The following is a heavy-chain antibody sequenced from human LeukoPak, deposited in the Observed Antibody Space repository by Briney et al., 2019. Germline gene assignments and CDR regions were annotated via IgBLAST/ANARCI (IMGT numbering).Heavy chain of an antibody. CDR3: TRDEAAAAN. CDR1: GFPFSNYW. V-gene: IGHV3-7*01. D-gene: IGHD6-13*01. J-gene: IGHJ4*02. CDR2: IKQDGREI. Sequence: GGSLRLSCAGSGFPFSNYWMSWVRQAPGKGPEWVANIKQDGREIHYLDSVKGRFTISRDNAKSSLYLQMNSLKVEDTAVYYCTRDEAAAANWGQGTLVTVSS.